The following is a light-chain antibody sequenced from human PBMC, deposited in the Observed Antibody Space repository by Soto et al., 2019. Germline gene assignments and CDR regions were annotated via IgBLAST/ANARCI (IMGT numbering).Light chain of an antibody. Sequence: DIQMTQSPSTLSAYVGDRVTITCRASPSVNSWLAWYQQKPWRVPKLLIYSVSNLDSGVTSRFSGSGSGTEFTLTISSLQPDDFATYYCQQFSSYSRTFGQGTKVEMK. V-gene: IGKV1-5*01. CDR1: PSVNSW. CDR2: SVS. CDR3: QQFSSYSRT. J-gene: IGKJ1*01.